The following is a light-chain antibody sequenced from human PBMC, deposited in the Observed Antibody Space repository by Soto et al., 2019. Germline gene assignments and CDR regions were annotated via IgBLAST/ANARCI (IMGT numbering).Light chain of an antibody. CDR2: EVS. J-gene: IGLJ1*01. V-gene: IGLV2-14*01. CDR3: SSYSSRGTLV. Sequence: QSVLTQPASVSGSPGQSITISCTGTSSDVGGYNYVSWYQHHPGKAPTIMIYEVSNRPSGVSNRFSGSKSGNTASLTISGLQAEDEADYYCSSYSSRGTLVFGTGTKVTVL. CDR1: SSDVGGYNY.